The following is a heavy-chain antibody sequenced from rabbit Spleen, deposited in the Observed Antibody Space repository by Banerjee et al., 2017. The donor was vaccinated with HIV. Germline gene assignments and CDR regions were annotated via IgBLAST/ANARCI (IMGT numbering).Heavy chain of an antibody. J-gene: IGHJ6*01. CDR2: IYVGSSSNI. Sequence: QQQLVESGGGLVKPGASLTLTCTASGLSLSSKYWICWVRQAPGKGLEWIACIYVGSSSNIYYASWAKGRFTISKASSTTVTLQMTSLTPADTATYFCARDTSSSFSSYGMDLWGQGTLVTVS. CDR1: GLSLSSKYW. V-gene: IGHV1S45*01. CDR3: ARDTSSSFSSYGMDL. D-gene: IGHD1-1*01.